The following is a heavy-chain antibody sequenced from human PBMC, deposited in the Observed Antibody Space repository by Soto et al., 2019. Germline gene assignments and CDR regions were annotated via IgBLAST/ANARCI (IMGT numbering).Heavy chain of an antibody. CDR3: ARAAKTYSAFDI. Sequence: VQLVESGGGLVQPGGSLRLSCAASGITVTSNYMNWVRQAPGKGPEWVSLIYSGGSTDYADSVKGRFTISRDNSKNSLFLQMNSLRAEDTAVYYCARAAKTYSAFDIWGQGTMVTVSS. J-gene: IGHJ3*02. CDR1: GITVTSNY. D-gene: IGHD2-15*01. V-gene: IGHV3-66*01. CDR2: IYSGGST.